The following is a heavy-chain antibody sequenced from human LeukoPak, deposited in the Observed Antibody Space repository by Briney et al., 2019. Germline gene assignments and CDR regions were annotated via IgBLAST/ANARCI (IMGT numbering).Heavy chain of an antibody. V-gene: IGHV6-1*01. CDR3: ARDRRLGRFLEWPRTYNWFDP. J-gene: IGHJ5*02. D-gene: IGHD3-3*01. Sequence: SQTLSLTCAISGDSVSSNSAAWNWIRQSPSRGLEWLGRTYYRSKWSTYYAVSVKSRISINRDTSKNQISLQLNSVTPEDTAVYYCARDRRLGRFLEWPRTYNWFDPWGQGTLVTVSS. CDR2: TYYRSKWST. CDR1: GDSVSSNSAA.